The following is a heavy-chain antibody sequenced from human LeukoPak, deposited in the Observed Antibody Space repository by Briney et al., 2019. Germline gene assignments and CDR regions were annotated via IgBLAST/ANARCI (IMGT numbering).Heavy chain of an antibody. CDR3: ARGGLFDWLLDAFDI. V-gene: IGHV3-48*03. CDR2: ISSSGSTI. J-gene: IGHJ3*02. D-gene: IGHD3-9*01. Sequence: GGSLRLSCAASGFTFSSYEMNWVRQAPGKGLEWVSYISSSGSTIYYADSVKGRFTISRDNAKNSLYLQMNSLRAEDTAVYYCARGGLFDWLLDAFDIWGQGTMVTVSS. CDR1: GFTFSSYE.